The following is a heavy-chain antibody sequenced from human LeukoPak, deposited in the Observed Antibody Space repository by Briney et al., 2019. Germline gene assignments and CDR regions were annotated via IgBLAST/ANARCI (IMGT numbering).Heavy chain of an antibody. Sequence: GGSLRLSCAASGFTFSSYAMSWVRQAPGKGLEWVSAISGSGGSTYYADSVKGRFTISRDNSKNTLYLQMNSLRAEDTAVYYCAKATYCSSTSCYRRRLYYFDHWGQGTLVTVSS. CDR1: GFTFSSYA. CDR2: ISGSGGST. J-gene: IGHJ4*02. CDR3: AKATYCSSTSCYRRRLYYFDH. V-gene: IGHV3-23*01. D-gene: IGHD2-2*01.